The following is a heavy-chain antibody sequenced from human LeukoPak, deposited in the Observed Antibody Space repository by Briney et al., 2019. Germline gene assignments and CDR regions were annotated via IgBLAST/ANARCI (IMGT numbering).Heavy chain of an antibody. J-gene: IGHJ6*03. CDR3: ARAYARRNRYYYYYMDV. D-gene: IGHD2-2*01. V-gene: IGHV4-59*01. CDR1: GGSISHYY. Sequence: SETLSLTCTVSGGSISHYYWSWIRQPPGKGLEWIGYIYYSGITNYNPSLKSRVTISVDTSKNQFSLKLSSVTAADTAVYYCARAYARRNRYYYYYMDVWGKGTTVTISS. CDR2: IYYSGIT.